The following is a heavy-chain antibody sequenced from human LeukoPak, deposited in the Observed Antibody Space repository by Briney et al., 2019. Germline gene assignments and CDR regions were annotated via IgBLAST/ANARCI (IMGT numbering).Heavy chain of an antibody. J-gene: IGHJ6*03. CDR2: IYHSGST. V-gene: IGHV4-38-2*02. Sequence: PSETLSLTCTVSGYSISSGYYWGWIRQPPGKGLEWIGSIYHSGSTYYNPSLKSRVTISVDTSKNQFSLKLSSVTAADTAVYYCARDLRSGSAMVYYYYYYVDVWGKGTTVTVSS. CDR1: GYSISSGYY. CDR3: ARDLRSGSAMVYYYYYYVDV. D-gene: IGHD5-18*01.